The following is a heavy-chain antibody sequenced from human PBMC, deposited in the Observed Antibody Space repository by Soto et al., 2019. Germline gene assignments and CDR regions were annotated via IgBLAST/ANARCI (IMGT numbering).Heavy chain of an antibody. CDR2: ISSSSSYT. D-gene: IGHD6-25*01. J-gene: IGHJ4*02. V-gene: IGHV3-11*06. Sequence: QVQLVESGGGLVKPGGSLRLSCAASGFTFSDYYMSWIRQAPGKELEWVSYISSSSSYTNYGDSVKGRFTISRDNAKNSLYLQMNSLRAEDTAVYYCASVRQRRPYYFDYWGQGTLVTVSS. CDR3: ASVRQRRPYYFDY. CDR1: GFTFSDYY.